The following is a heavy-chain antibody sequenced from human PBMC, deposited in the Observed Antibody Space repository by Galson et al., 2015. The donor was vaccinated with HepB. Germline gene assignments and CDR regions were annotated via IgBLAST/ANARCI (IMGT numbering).Heavy chain of an antibody. CDR1: GYTFTSYD. V-gene: IGHV1-8*01. J-gene: IGHJ6*02. CDR2: MNPNSGNT. Sequence: SVKVSCKASGYTFTSYDINWVRQATGQGLEWMGWMNPNSGNTGYAQKFQGRVTMTRNTSISTAYMELSSLRSEDTAVYYCARGYCSSTSCYTVDYYGMDVWGQGTTVTVSS. D-gene: IGHD2-2*02. CDR3: ARGYCSSTSCYTVDYYGMDV.